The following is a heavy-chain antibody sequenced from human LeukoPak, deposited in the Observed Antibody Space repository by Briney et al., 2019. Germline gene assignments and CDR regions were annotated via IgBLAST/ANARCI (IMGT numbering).Heavy chain of an antibody. V-gene: IGHV3-33*08. J-gene: IGHJ4*02. Sequence: GGSLRLSCAASGFTFSSYGMHWVRQAPGKGLEWVAVIWCDGSNKYYADSVKGRFTISRDNSKNTLYLQMNSLRAEDTAVYYCAKYYVWGSYRGHFDYWGQGTLVTVSS. D-gene: IGHD3-16*02. CDR1: GFTFSSYG. CDR3: AKYYVWGSYRGHFDY. CDR2: IWCDGSNK.